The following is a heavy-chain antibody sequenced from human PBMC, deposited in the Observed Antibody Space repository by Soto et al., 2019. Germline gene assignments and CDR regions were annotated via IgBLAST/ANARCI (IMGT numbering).Heavy chain of an antibody. CDR1: GYTFTSYG. V-gene: IGHV1-18*01. Sequence: ASVKVSCKASGYTFTSYGISWVRQAPGQGLEWMGWISAYNGNTNYAQKLQGRVTMTTDTSTSTAYMELSSLRSDDTAVYYCARGDIVFLIVPIRYYCTDFWGQGTMVTV. CDR2: ISAYNGNT. CDR3: ARGDIVFLIVPIRYYCTDF. D-gene: IGHD2-15*01. J-gene: IGHJ6*02.